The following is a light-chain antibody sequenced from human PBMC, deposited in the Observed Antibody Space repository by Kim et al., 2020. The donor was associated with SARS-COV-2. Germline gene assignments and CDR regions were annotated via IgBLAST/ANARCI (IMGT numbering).Light chain of an antibody. CDR1: SLRSYY. CDR3: QSRDSGGRVM. CDR2: GSN. V-gene: IGLV3-19*01. J-gene: IGLJ3*02. Sequence: SSELTQDPFVSVALGQTVRITCQGDSLRSYYATWYQQKPRQAPVLVIYGSNNRPSGIPDRFSGSASGNTASLTITGTQAEDEADFYCQSRDSGGRVMFGGGTKLTVL.